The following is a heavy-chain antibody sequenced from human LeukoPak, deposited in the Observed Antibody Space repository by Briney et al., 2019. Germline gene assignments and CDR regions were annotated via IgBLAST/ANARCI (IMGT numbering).Heavy chain of an antibody. CDR2: INSDGSST. CDR1: GFTFSSYW. V-gene: IGHV3-74*01. J-gene: IGHJ6*02. CDR3: ALRTYCSSTSCYGGLVYYGMDV. Sequence: GGSLRLSCAASGFTFSSYWMHWVRQAPGKGLVWVSRINSDGSSTSYADSVKGRFTISRDNAKNTLYLQMNSLRAEDTAVYYCALRTYCSSTSCYGGLVYYGMDVWGQGTTVTVSS. D-gene: IGHD2-2*01.